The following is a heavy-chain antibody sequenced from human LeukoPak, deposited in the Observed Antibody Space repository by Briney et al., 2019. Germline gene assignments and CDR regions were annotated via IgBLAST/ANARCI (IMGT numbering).Heavy chain of an antibody. D-gene: IGHD3-16*02. CDR2: ISSSSSYI. J-gene: IGHJ4*02. V-gene: IGHV3-21*01. Sequence: GGSLRLSCAASGFTFSSYSMNWVRQAPGKGLEWVSSISSSSSYIYYADSVKGRFTISRDNAKNSLYLQMNSLRAEDTAVYYCARGGGWIWGSYRWGYFDHWGQGTLVTVSS. CDR3: ARGGGWIWGSYRWGYFDH. CDR1: GFTFSSYS.